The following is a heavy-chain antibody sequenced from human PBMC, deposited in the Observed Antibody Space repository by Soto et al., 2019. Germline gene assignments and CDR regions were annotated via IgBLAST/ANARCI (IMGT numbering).Heavy chain of an antibody. D-gene: IGHD1-1*01. V-gene: IGHV4-59*11. CDR2: IYYSGST. CDR3: ARVDKQLGTTFFDY. CDR1: GWSFSGHY. Sequence: PSETLSLTCAVYGWSFSGHYWSWIRQPPGKGLEWIGYIYYSGSTNYNPSLRSRVTISVDTSKNQFSLKLSSVTAADTAVYYCARVDKQLGTTFFDYWGQG. J-gene: IGHJ4*02.